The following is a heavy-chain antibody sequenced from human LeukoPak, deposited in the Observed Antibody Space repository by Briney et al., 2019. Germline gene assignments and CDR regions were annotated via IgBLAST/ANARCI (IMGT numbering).Heavy chain of an antibody. CDR2: INHSGST. CDR1: GGPFSGYY. CDR3: ARDPGGNYDFWSGSPTYYFDY. J-gene: IGHJ4*02. D-gene: IGHD3-3*01. Sequence: ASETLSLTCAVYGGPFSGYYWSWIRQPPGKGLEWIGEINHSGSTNYNPSLKSRVTISVDTSKNQFSLKLSSVTAADTAVYYCARDPGGNYDFWSGSPTYYFDYWGQGTLVTVSS. V-gene: IGHV4-34*01.